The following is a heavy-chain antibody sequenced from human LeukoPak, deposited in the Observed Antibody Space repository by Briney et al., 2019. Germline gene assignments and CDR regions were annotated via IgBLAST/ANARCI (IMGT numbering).Heavy chain of an antibody. D-gene: IGHD2-21*02. CDR2: IYHTKTT. V-gene: IGHV4-38-2*01. CDR1: GYSIGSGYY. CDR3: ARVSGDDSGHFHL. Sequence: SETLSLTCAVSGYSIGSGYYWGWIRQPPGKGLEWIGSIYHTKTTSYNPSLTSRVTISVDTSKSQFSLRLSSVTAADTAVYYCARVSGDDSGHFHLWGQGTLVTASS. J-gene: IGHJ1*01.